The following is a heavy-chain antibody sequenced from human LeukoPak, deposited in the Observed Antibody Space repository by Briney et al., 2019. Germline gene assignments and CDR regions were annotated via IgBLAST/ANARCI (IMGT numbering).Heavy chain of an antibody. CDR2: ISYDGSNK. Sequence: GGSLRLSCAASGFTFSSYAMHWVRQAPGKGLEWVAVISYDGSNKYYADSVKGRFTISRDSSKNTLYLQMNSLRAEDTAVYYCARERGEYYDILTGYFPTGAFDIWGQGTMVTVSS. V-gene: IGHV3-30-3*01. J-gene: IGHJ3*02. CDR1: GFTFSSYA. CDR3: ARERGEYYDILTGYFPTGAFDI. D-gene: IGHD3-9*01.